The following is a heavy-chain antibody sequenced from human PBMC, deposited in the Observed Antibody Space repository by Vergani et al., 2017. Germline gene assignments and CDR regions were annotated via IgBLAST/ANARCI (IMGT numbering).Heavy chain of an antibody. CDR1: GSSMSSADYY. J-gene: IGHJ5*02. CDR3: ARFSIQNWFDP. D-gene: IGHD3-3*01. Sequence: QVQLQESGPGLVKPSQTLSLTCTVSGSSMSSADYYWSWIRQSPGKGLEWIGYFYYSGNTTYNPSLKSRVTISADTSKNQFSLKLRSVTAADTAVYYCARFSIQNWFDPWGQGTLVTVSS. CDR2: FYYSGNT. V-gene: IGHV4-30-4*01.